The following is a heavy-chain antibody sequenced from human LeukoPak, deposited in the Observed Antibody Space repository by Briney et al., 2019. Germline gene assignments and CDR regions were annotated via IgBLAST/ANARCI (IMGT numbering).Heavy chain of an antibody. J-gene: IGHJ3*01. CDR3: AKVSSGSPSGTSARGSFDL. CDR2: ISGSGDST. D-gene: IGHD3-10*01. V-gene: IGHV3-23*01. CDR1: GFTFSSYA. Sequence: GGSLRLSCAASGFTFSSYAMNWVRQAPGKGLEWVSGISGSGDSTYYADSVKGRFTISRDNSKNMLYLQMNSLRAEDTAVYYCAKVSSGSPSGTSARGSFDLWGQGTVVTVSS.